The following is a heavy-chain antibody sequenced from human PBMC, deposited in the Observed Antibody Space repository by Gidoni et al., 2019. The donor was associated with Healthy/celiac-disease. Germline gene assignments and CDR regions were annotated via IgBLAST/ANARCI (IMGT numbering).Heavy chain of an antibody. CDR2: IYYSGST. CDR3: ARRGYSYDYFDY. V-gene: IGHV4-59*08. CDR1: GGSISSYY. J-gene: IGHJ4*02. D-gene: IGHD5-18*01. Sequence: QVQLQESGPGMVKPSETLSLTCTGSGGSISSYYWSWIRQPPGKGLEWIGYIYYSGSTNYNPSLKSRVTISVDTSKNQFSLKLSSVTAADTAVYYCARRGYSYDYFDYWGQGTLVTVSS.